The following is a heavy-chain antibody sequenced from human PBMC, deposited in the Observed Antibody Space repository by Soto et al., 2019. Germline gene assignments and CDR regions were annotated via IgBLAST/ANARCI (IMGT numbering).Heavy chain of an antibody. D-gene: IGHD2-15*01. V-gene: IGHV4-34*01. J-gene: IGHJ6*02. CDR2: INHSGST. CDR3: AKLGYCSGGSCYSAYYYGMDV. CDR1: GGSFSGYY. Sequence: SDTLSLTCALYGGSFSGYYWSWIRQPPEKGLERIGEINHSGSTNYNPSLKSRVTISVDTSKNQFSLKLSSVTAADTAVYYCAKLGYCSGGSCYSAYYYGMDVWGQGTTVNVSS.